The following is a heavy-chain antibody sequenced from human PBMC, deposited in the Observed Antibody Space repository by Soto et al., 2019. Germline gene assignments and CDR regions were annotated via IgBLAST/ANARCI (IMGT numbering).Heavy chain of an antibody. J-gene: IGHJ3*02. CDR3: ARGEIVVVNDAFDI. D-gene: IGHD3-22*01. Sequence: SETLSLTCTVSGGSISSYYWGWIRQPPGKGLEWIGYIYYSGSTNYNPSLKSRVTISVDTSKNQFSLKLSSVTAADTAVYYCARGEIVVVNDAFDIWGQGTMVT. CDR1: GGSISSYY. V-gene: IGHV4-59*01. CDR2: IYYSGST.